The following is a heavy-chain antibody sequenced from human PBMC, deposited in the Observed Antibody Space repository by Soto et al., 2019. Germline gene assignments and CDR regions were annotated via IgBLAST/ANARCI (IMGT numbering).Heavy chain of an antibody. J-gene: IGHJ4*02. CDR1: GYTFTSYG. V-gene: IGHV1-18*01. CDR3: ARDIVGATTGNQYFDY. Sequence: GASVKVSCKASGYTFTSYGISWVRQAPGQGLEWMGWISAYNGNTNYAQKLQGRVTMTTDTSTSTAYMELRSLRSDDTAVYYCARDIVGATTGNQYFDYWGQGTLVTVSS. D-gene: IGHD1-26*01. CDR2: ISAYNGNT.